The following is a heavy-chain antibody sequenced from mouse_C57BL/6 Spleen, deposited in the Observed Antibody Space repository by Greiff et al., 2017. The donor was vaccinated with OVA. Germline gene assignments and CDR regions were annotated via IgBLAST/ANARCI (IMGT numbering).Heavy chain of an antibody. CDR3: ATYGNYTFDYFDY. CDR1: GYTFTNYW. J-gene: IGHJ2*01. V-gene: IGHV1-63*01. Sequence: QVQLQQSGAELVRPGTSVKMSCKASGYTFTNYWIGWAKQRPGHGLEWIGDIYPGGGYTNYNEKFKGKATLTADKSSSTAYMQFSSLTSEDSAIYYCATYGNYTFDYFDYWGQGTTLTVSS. CDR2: IYPGGGYT. D-gene: IGHD2-10*02.